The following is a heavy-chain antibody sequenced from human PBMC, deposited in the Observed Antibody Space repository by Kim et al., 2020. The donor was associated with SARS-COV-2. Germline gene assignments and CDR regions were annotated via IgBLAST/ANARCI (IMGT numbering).Heavy chain of an antibody. CDR2: INPSGGST. CDR3: AGAPAVARHTYDSSGYSSSYDPTSLDY. V-gene: IGHV1-46*01. D-gene: IGHD3-22*01. CDR1: GYTFTSYY. Sequence: ASVKVSCKASGYTFTSYYMHWVRQAPGQGLEWMGIINPSGGSTSYAQKFQGRVTMTRDTSTSTVYMELSSLRSEDTSVYYCAGAPAVARHTYDSSGYSSSYDPTSLDYWGEGTLVTVSS. J-gene: IGHJ4*02.